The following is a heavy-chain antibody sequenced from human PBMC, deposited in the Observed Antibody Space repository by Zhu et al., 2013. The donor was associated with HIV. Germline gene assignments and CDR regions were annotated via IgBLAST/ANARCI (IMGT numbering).Heavy chain of an antibody. CDR3: ARDPHGPAAMRFDY. CDR2: ISYDGSNK. V-gene: IGHV3-30-3*01. J-gene: IGHJ4*02. CDR1: GFTFSSYA. Sequence: VQLVESGGGVVQPGRSLRLSCAASGFTFSSYAMHWVRQAPGKGLEWVAVISYDGSNKYYADSVKGRFTISRDNSKNTLYLQMNSLRAEDTAVYYCARDPHGPAAMRFDYWGQGTLGHRLL. D-gene: IGHD2-2*01.